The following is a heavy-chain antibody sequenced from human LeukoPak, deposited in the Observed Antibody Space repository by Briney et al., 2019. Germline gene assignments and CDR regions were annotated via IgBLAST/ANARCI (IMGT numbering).Heavy chain of an antibody. CDR2: ISGSGGST. V-gene: IGHV3-23*01. Sequence: PGGSLRLSCAASGFTFSSKAMSWVRQAPGKGLEWVSAISGSGGSTQYADSVKGRFTVSRDNSKNTLFLQMNSLRAEDTAVYYCAKGWGSYDWYWGDSWGQGTLVTVSS. J-gene: IGHJ4*02. D-gene: IGHD2-8*02. CDR3: AKGWGSYDWYWGDS. CDR1: GFTFSSKA.